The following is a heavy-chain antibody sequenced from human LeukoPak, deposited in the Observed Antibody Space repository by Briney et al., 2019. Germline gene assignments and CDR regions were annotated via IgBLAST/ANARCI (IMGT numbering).Heavy chain of an antibody. CDR3: AKHYMGSYDNRGLDY. J-gene: IGHJ4*02. Sequence: SETLSLTCAVYGGSFSGYYWSWIRQPPGKGLEWIGEINHSGSTNYNPSLKSRVTISVDTSKNQFSLKLSSVTAADTAVYYCAKHYMGSYDNRGLDYWGQGTLVTVSS. D-gene: IGHD3-10*01. CDR2: INHSGST. CDR1: GGSFSGYY. V-gene: IGHV4-34*01.